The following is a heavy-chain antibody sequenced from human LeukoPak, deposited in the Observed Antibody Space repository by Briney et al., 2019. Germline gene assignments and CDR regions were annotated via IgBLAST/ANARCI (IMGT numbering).Heavy chain of an antibody. Sequence: PGGSLRLSCAASGFTFSSYAMSWVRQAPGKGLEWVSYISSSSNAIKYADSVKGRFTISRDNAKNSLFLQMNSLRAEDTAVYFCATRPAGFYYFDYWGQGALVTVSS. J-gene: IGHJ4*02. CDR1: GFTFSSYA. CDR2: ISSSSNAI. V-gene: IGHV3-48*04. D-gene: IGHD3-3*01. CDR3: ATRPAGFYYFDY.